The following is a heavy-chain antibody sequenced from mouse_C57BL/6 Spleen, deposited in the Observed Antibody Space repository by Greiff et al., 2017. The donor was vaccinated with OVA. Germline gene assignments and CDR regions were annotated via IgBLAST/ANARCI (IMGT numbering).Heavy chain of an antibody. CDR1: GFTFSSYA. CDR2: ISDGGSYT. D-gene: IGHD1-1*01. J-gene: IGHJ4*01. V-gene: IGHV5-4*01. Sequence: EVKLVESGGGLVKPGGSLKLSCAASGFTFSSYAMSWVRQTPEKRLEWVATISDGGSYTYYPDNVKGRFTISRDNAKNNLYLQMSHLKSEDTAMYYCARDRFITTVVATSRAMDYWGQGTSVTVSS. CDR3: ARDRFITTVVATSRAMDY.